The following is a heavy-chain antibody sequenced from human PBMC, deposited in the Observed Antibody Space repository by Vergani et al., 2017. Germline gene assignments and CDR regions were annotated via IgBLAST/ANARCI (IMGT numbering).Heavy chain of an antibody. V-gene: IGHV1-18*04. CDR1: GYTFTTYG. Sequence: QVQLVQSGAEVKKPGASVKVSCKASGYTFTTYGISWVRQAPGQGLEWMGWISAYNGNTNYAQKLQGRVTMTTDTSTSTAYMELRSLRSDDTAVYYCARXRYYDILTGYTYNWFDPWGQGTLVTVSS. J-gene: IGHJ5*02. CDR3: ARXRYYDILTGYTYNWFDP. D-gene: IGHD3-9*01. CDR2: ISAYNGNT.